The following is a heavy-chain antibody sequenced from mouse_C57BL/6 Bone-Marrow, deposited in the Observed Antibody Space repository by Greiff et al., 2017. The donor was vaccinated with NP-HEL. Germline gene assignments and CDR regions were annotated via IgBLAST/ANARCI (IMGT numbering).Heavy chain of an antibody. D-gene: IGHD2-1*01. CDR1: GYTFNDSE. J-gene: IGHJ2*01. CDR2: IDPENGGT. V-gene: IGHV1-15*01. CDR3: TRRDGNSSFDY. Sequence: QVQLQQSGAELVRPGASVTLSCKASGYTFNDSEMHLVEQKPGPCLGWIWDIDPENGGTAYNQKFKGKAILTADKSSSTAYMELRSLTSEDSAVYYCTRRDGNSSFDYWGQGTTLTVSS.